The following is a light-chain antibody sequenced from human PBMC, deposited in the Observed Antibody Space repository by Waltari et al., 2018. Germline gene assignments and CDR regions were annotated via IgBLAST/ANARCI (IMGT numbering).Light chain of an antibody. CDR3: QMYVRLPVT. V-gene: IGKV3-20*01. CDR2: DAS. J-gene: IGKJ1*01. CDR1: QSVGRA. Sequence: ETVLTQSPGTLALSPGDRATLSCRASQSVGRALAWYTQKPGQAPRLLIYDASSMTTGIPDRFRGSGSGTDFSLTISRVEPEDFAVYYCQMYVRLPVTFGQGTKVEVK.